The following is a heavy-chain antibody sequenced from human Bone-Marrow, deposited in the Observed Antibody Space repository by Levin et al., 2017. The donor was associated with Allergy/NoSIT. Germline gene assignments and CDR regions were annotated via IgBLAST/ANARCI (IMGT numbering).Heavy chain of an antibody. V-gene: IGHV3-9*01. CDR1: GFTFDDSA. CDR3: AKGPGMAAIKGFIDY. Sequence: GGSLRLSCAASGFTFDDSAMHWVRQAPGKGLEWVAGISWNSGSIYYADSVKGRFTISRDNARNSLYLQMNSLRTEDTALYYCAKGPGMAAIKGFIDYWGQGTLVTVSS. CDR2: ISWNSGSI. D-gene: IGHD5-24*01. J-gene: IGHJ4*02.